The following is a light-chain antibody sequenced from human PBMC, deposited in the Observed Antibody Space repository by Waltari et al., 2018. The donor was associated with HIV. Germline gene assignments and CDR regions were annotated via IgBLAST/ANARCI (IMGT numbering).Light chain of an antibody. V-gene: IGKV1-12*01. CDR3: QQAHSLPWT. J-gene: IGKJ1*01. CDR2: ASS. CDR1: QGISTW. Sequence: DIQMTQSPSLVSASVGDRVTITCRTSQGISTWLSWYQQKPGTAPTLLIFASSTLHSGIPGRFSGSGSGTNFTLSISNIQPDDFAIYHCQQAHSLPWTFGQGTKVE.